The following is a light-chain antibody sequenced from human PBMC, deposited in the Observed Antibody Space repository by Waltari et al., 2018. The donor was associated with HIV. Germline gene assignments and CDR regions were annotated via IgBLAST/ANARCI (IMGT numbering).Light chain of an antibody. Sequence: DILMTQSPLSLPVTPGEPASISCRSSQSLLHSNGYNYFDWYLQKPGQSPQLLSYLGSNRASGVPDRFSGSGSGTDFTLKISRVEAEDVGVYYCMQALQTPTFGQGTKLEIK. J-gene: IGKJ2*01. CDR3: MQALQTPT. V-gene: IGKV2-28*01. CDR1: QSLLHSNGYNY. CDR2: LGS.